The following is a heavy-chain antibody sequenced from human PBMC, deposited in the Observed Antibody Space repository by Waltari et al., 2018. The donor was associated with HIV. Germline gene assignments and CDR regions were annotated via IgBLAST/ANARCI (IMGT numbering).Heavy chain of an antibody. J-gene: IGHJ4*02. D-gene: IGHD3-10*01. CDR3: TSEEDYGSGSHFDY. V-gene: IGHV3-15*01. CDR1: GFTLNSVW. Sequence: EGQLVESGGDLLKPGGCLRLSCAASGFTLNSVWMSWVRQAPGKGLEWVGRIKTKGYGWATDYAAAVKGRFTISRDDSKNTVYLQMNSLKIEDTAVYYCTSEEDYGSGSHFDYWGQGTLVTFSS. CDR2: IKTKGYGWAT.